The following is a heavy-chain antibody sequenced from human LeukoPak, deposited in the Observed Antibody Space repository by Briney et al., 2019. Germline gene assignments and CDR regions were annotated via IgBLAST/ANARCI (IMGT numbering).Heavy chain of an antibody. CDR3: ARASYYYDSSGYSPIPLFDY. CDR2: ISSSGSTI. D-gene: IGHD3-22*01. V-gene: IGHV3-11*04. Sequence: PGGSLRLSCAASGFTFSDYYMSWIRQAPGKGLEWVSYISSSGSTIYYADSVKGRFTISRDNAKNSLYLQMNSLRAEDTAVYYCARASYYYDSSGYSPIPLFDYWGQGTLVTVSS. J-gene: IGHJ4*02. CDR1: GFTFSDYY.